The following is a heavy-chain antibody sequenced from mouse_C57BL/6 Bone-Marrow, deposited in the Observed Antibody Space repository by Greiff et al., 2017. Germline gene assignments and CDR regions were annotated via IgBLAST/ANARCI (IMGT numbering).Heavy chain of an antibody. CDR1: GFTFSSYA. CDR3: ARDNYRGYFDY. J-gene: IGHJ2*01. V-gene: IGHV5-4*01. D-gene: IGHD2-1*01. Sequence: EVKVEESGGGLVKPGGSLKLSCAASGFTFSSYAMSWVRQTPEKRLEWVATISDGGSYTYYPDNVKGRFTISRDNAKNNLYLQMSHLKSEDTAMYYCARDNYRGYFDYWGQGTTLTVSS. CDR2: ISDGGSYT.